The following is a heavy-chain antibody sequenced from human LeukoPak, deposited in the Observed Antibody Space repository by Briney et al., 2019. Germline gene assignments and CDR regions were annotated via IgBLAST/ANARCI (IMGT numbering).Heavy chain of an antibody. Sequence: SETLSLTCTVSGGSISSYYWSWIRQPPGKGLEWIGYIYYSGSTNYNPSLKSRVTISVDTSKNQFSLKLSSVTAADTAVYYCARRYSGYAIDYWGQGTLVTVSS. CDR3: ARRYSGYAIDY. CDR2: IYYSGST. V-gene: IGHV4-59*01. CDR1: GGSISSYY. J-gene: IGHJ4*02. D-gene: IGHD5-12*01.